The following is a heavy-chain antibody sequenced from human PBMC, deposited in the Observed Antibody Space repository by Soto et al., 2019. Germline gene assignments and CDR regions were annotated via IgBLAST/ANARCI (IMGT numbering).Heavy chain of an antibody. CDR2: IESGGTA. CDR1: GFTVSSSC. J-gene: IGHJ6*02. CDR3: AKDLGPLKLLNYVFYGLDV. D-gene: IGHD2-21*02. Sequence: PGGSLRLSCNASGFTVSSSCMSWVRQAPGMGLEWVAVIESGGTAHYADSVKGRFTISRDNPNNIIYLQLHTLRAEDTAVYYCAKDLGPLKLLNYVFYGLDVWGQGTTVTVSS. V-gene: IGHV3-53*01.